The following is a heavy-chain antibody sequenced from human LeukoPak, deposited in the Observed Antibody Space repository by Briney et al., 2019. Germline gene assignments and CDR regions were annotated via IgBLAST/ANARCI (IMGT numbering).Heavy chain of an antibody. J-gene: IGHJ3*02. V-gene: IGHV5-51*01. D-gene: IGHD2-15*01. CDR1: GYSFTSYW. Sequence: GESLKISCKGSGYSFTSYWIGWVRQMPGKGLEWMGIIYPGDSDTRYSPSFQGQVTISADKSISTAYLQWSSLKASDTAKYYCARLRHCSGGSCYMVYAFDIWGQGTMVTVSS. CDR3: ARLRHCSGGSCYMVYAFDI. CDR2: IYPGDSDT.